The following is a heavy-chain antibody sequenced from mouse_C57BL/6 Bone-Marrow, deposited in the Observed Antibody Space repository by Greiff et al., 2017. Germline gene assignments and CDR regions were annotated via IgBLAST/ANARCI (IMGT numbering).Heavy chain of an antibody. J-gene: IGHJ2*01. Sequence: QVQLQQPGAELVKPGASVKLSCKASGYTFTSYWMHWVKQRPGQGLEWIGMIHPNSGSTNYNEKFKSKATLTVDKSSSTAYMQLSSLTSEDSAVYYCERDGYDYLDYWGQGTTLTVSS. CDR2: IHPNSGST. V-gene: IGHV1-64*01. D-gene: IGHD2-3*01. CDR3: ERDGYDYLDY. CDR1: GYTFTSYW.